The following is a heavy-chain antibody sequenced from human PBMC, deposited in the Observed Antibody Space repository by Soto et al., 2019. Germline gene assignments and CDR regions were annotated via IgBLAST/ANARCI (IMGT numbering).Heavy chain of an antibody. V-gene: IGHV3-74*01. J-gene: IGHJ4*02. D-gene: IGHD6-19*01. CDR2: INSDGSST. CDR3: ARGSSGWYGVDS. Sequence: EVQLVESGGGLVQPGGSLRISCAASGFTFSSYWMHWVRHAPGKGLVWVSRINSDGSSTNYADSVKGRFTISRYNAKNTLHLQMNSLRAEDTAVYYCARGSSGWYGVDSWGQGTLVTVSS. CDR1: GFTFSSYW.